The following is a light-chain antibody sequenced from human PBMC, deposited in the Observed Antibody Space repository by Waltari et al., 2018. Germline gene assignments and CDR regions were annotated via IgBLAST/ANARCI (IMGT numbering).Light chain of an antibody. J-gene: IGKJ5*01. V-gene: IGKV3-11*01. CDR1: QSVSSY. CDR3: QQRSNWPLIT. CDR2: DAS. Sequence: EIVLTQSPATRSLSPGERATLSCRASQSVSSYLAWYQQKPGQAPRLLIYDASHRATGIPARFSGSGSGTDFTLTIISLEPEYFAVYYCQQRSNWPLITFGQGTRLEIK.